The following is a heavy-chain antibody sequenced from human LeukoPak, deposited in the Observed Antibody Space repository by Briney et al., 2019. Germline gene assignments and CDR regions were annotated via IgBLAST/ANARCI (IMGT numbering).Heavy chain of an antibody. CDR1: GFTFSSYV. CDR2: ISYEGSNK. J-gene: IGHJ4*02. Sequence: GRSVRLSCAASGFTFSSYVMHWVGQAPGKGLKWVDGISYEGSNKYYADSVKGRFTISRDKSKNTLYLQMNSLRAEDTAAYYCARDAGEVGADYFDYWGQGTLVTVSS. V-gene: IGHV3-30-3*01. D-gene: IGHD1-26*01. CDR3: ARDAGEVGADYFDY.